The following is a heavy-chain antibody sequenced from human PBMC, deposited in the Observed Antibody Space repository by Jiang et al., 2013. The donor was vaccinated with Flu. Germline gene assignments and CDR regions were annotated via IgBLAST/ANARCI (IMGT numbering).Heavy chain of an antibody. Sequence: EVKKPGESLKISCKGSGYTFSNYWIGWVRQMPGKGLEWMGIIYPDDSDIRYSPSFQGQVTISADKSSSTAYLQWSRLKASDTAMYYCARQRGEGYSNAFDMWGQGTMVTVSS. J-gene: IGHJ3*02. CDR3: ARQRGEGYSNAFDM. D-gene: IGHD3-10*01. CDR2: IYPDDSDI. V-gene: IGHV5-51*01. CDR1: GYTFSNYW.